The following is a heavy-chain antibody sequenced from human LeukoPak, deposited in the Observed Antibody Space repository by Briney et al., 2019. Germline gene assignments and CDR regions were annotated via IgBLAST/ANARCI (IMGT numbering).Heavy chain of an antibody. V-gene: IGHV3-9*01. J-gene: IGHJ4*02. Sequence: PGRSLRLSCAASGFTFDDYAMHWVRQAPGKGLEWVSGISWNSGSIGYADSVKGRFTISRDNAKNSLYVQMNSLRAEDTALYYCAKGYYGGHDYWGQGTLVTVSS. CDR1: GFTFDDYA. D-gene: IGHD3-3*01. CDR2: ISWNSGSI. CDR3: AKGYYGGHDY.